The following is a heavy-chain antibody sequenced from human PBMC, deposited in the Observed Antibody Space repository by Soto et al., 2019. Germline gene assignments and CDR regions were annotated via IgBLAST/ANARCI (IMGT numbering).Heavy chain of an antibody. Sequence: GGSLRLSCAASGFTFSSYAMSWVRQAPGKGLEWVSAISGSGGSTYYADSVKGRFTISRDNSENTLYLQMNSLRAEDTAVYYCAKDVETAVTTAADYWGQGTLVTVSS. CDR2: ISGSGGST. CDR3: AKDVETAVTTAADY. CDR1: GFTFSSYA. V-gene: IGHV3-23*01. J-gene: IGHJ4*02. D-gene: IGHD4-4*01.